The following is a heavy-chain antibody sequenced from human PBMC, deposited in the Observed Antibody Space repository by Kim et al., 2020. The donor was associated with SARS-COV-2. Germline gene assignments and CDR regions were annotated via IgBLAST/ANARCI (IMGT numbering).Heavy chain of an antibody. V-gene: IGHV3-7*01. J-gene: IGHJ6*02. CDR3: ARDHSSGWGWGYYYYGMDV. D-gene: IGHD6-19*01. Sequence: GGSLRLSCAASGFTFSSYWMSWVRQAPGKGLEWVANIKQDGSEKYYVDSVKGRFTISRDNAKNSLYLQMNSLRAEDTAVYYCARDHSSGWGWGYYYYGMDVWGQGTTVTVSS. CDR2: IKQDGSEK. CDR1: GFTFSSYW.